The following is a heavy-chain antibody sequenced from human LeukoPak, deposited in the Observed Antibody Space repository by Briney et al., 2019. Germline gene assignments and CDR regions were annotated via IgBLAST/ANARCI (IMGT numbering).Heavy chain of an antibody. CDR3: ARALGYCSGSRCSIGEALDL. Sequence: PGGCRRLACVVSGFTFSSYWIDWVRQVPGKGLVWVSRIKTDGTTTNYADSVKGRFTISRDNVKNTVYLQMTSMRVEDTAVYYCARALGYCSGSRCSIGEALDLWGQGTLVTVSS. J-gene: IGHJ4*02. CDR1: GFTFSSYW. V-gene: IGHV3-74*01. D-gene: IGHD2-15*01. CDR2: IKTDGTTT.